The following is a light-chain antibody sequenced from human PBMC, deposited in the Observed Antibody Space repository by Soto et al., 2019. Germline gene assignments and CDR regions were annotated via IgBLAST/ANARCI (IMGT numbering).Light chain of an antibody. Sequence: QPVLTQPPSASGTPGQRVTISCSGSSSNIGSNYVYWYHQLPGTAPKLLIYRNNQRPSGVPDRFSGSESGTSASLAISGLRSEDEADYYCAAWDDSLSGVIFGGGTKLTVL. CDR3: AAWDDSLSGVI. CDR2: RNN. V-gene: IGLV1-47*01. J-gene: IGLJ2*01. CDR1: SSNIGSNY.